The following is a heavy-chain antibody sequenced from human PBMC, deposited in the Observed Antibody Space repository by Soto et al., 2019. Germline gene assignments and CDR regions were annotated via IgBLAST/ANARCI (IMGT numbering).Heavy chain of an antibody. CDR1: GYTFTSYA. J-gene: IGHJ3*02. CDR3: ARSYDSSGYHFASDI. CDR2: INAGNGNT. D-gene: IGHD3-22*01. V-gene: IGHV1-3*01. Sequence: ASVKVSCKASGYTFTSYAMHWVRQAPGQRLEWMGWINAGNGNTKYSQKFQGRVTITRDTSASTAYMELSSLRSEDTAVYYCARSYDSSGYHFASDIWGQGTMVTVSS.